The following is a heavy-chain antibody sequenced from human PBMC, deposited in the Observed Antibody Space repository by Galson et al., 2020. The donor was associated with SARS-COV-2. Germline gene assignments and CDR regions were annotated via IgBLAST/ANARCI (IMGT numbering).Heavy chain of an antibody. CDR1: GFTFSSYS. J-gene: IGHJ5*02. CDR2: ISSSSSYI. CDR3: AQLWFGDYDWFDP. Sequence: GESLKISCAASGFTFSSYSMNWVRQAPGKGLEWVSSISSSSSYIYYADSVKGRFTISRDNAKNSLYLQMTSLRAEDTAVYYCAQLWFGDYDWFDPWGQGTLVTVSS. D-gene: IGHD3-10*01. V-gene: IGHV3-21*01.